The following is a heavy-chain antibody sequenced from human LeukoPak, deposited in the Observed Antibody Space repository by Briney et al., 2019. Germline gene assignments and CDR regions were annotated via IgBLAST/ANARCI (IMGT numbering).Heavy chain of an antibody. CDR1: GFTFSSYA. Sequence: QSGGSLRLSCAVSGFTFSSYAMSWVRQAPGKGLEWVSAISGSGGSTYYADSVKGRFTISRDNSKNTLYLQMNSLRAEDTAVYYCAKDSSGYDPRFDYWGQGTLVTVSS. CDR2: ISGSGGST. V-gene: IGHV3-23*01. J-gene: IGHJ4*02. D-gene: IGHD5-12*01. CDR3: AKDSSGYDPRFDY.